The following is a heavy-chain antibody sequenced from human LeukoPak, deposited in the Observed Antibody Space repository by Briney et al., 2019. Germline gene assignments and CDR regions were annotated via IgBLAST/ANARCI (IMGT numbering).Heavy chain of an antibody. J-gene: IGHJ4*02. CDR3: ARDSPYSSSWSYFDY. CDR2: ISSSSRYI. V-gene: IGHV3-21*01. Sequence: GGSLRLSCAASGFTFSNYNMNWVRQAPGKGLEWVSSISSSSRYIYYADSVKGRFTISRDNVKNSLYLQMNSLRAEDTAVYYCARDSPYSSSWSYFDYWGQGTLVTVSS. CDR1: GFTFSNYN. D-gene: IGHD6-13*01.